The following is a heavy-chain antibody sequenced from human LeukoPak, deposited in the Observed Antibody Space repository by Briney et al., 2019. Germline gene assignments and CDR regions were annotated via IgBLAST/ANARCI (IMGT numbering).Heavy chain of an antibody. CDR3: AKSVDNFYYYDMDV. V-gene: IGHV3-43*01. J-gene: IGHJ6*03. Sequence: GGSLRLSCAASGFTFYDYTMQWVRQATGKGVEWVSLISWDGGRTYYVDSVRGRFTISRDNSKNSVYLHMNSLRSEDTALYYCAKSVDNFYYYDMDVWGKKTTVTISS. D-gene: IGHD5-24*01. CDR2: ISWDGGRT. CDR1: GFTFYDYT.